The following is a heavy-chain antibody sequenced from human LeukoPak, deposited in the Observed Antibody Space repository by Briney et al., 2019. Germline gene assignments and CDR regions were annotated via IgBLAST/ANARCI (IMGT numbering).Heavy chain of an antibody. V-gene: IGHV3-23*01. CDR2: ISRSTGDT. D-gene: IGHD4-23*01. CDR3: AKRSDYSDNSNYFDF. J-gene: IGHJ4*02. Sequence: GGSLRLSCAASEFTFSSHGMSWVRQAPGKGLEWVSAISRSTGDTYYAASVKGRFTISRDNSKNTLYLQMNSLRAEDTAVYYCAKRSDYSDNSNYFDFWGQGTLVTVSS. CDR1: EFTFSSHG.